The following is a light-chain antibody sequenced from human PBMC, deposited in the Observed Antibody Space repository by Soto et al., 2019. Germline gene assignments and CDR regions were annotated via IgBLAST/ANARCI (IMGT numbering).Light chain of an antibody. J-gene: IGKJ1*01. V-gene: IGKV1-5*01. CDR3: QQYYGYSWT. Sequence: DIQMTQSPSTLSANVGDRVTITCRASRTINNWLAWYQQKPGKAPNLLIYDASSLDSGVPSRFSGSGSGTEFTLTISSLQPDDFATYYCQQYYGYSWTFGQGTNVDIK. CDR2: DAS. CDR1: RTINNW.